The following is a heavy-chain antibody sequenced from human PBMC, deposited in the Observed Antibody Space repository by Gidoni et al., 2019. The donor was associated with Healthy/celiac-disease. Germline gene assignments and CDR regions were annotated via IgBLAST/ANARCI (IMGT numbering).Heavy chain of an antibody. J-gene: IGHJ4*02. CDR1: GFTFSSYA. D-gene: IGHD2-15*01. CDR3: AKDLDYCSGGSCYYFDY. V-gene: IGHV3-23*01. Sequence: EVQLLESGGGLVQPGGSLRLSCAASGFTFSSYAMSWVRQAPGKGLEWVSAISGSGGSTYYADSVKGRFTISRDNSKNTLYLQMNSLRAEDTAVYYCAKDLDYCSGGSCYYFDYWGQGTLVTVSS. CDR2: ISGSGGST.